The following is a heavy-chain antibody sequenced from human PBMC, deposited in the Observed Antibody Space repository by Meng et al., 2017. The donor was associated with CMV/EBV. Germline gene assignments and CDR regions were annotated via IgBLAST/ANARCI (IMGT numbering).Heavy chain of an antibody. Sequence: GGSLRLSCAASGFTFSSYAMHWVRQAPGKGLEWVSVIYSGGTTKYADSVKGRFIISRDNSKNTLSLQVNSLRPEDTAVYYCAREIGTAAGRFDYWGQGSLVTVSS. V-gene: IGHV3-66*02. D-gene: IGHD6-25*01. CDR2: IYSGGTT. CDR3: AREIGTAAGRFDY. CDR1: GFTFSSYA. J-gene: IGHJ4*02.